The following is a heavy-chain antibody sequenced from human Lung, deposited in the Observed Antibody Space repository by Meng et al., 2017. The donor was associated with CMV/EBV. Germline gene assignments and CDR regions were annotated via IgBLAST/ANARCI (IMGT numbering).Heavy chain of an antibody. CDR3: AKDDTSGNGVYDAVDI. CDR2: IGSPGDT. Sequence: GGSXRLSCAAAGFTFSVHAMSWVRQAPGKGLKWVSTIGSPGDTFYADSVRGRFTISRDNSKNTLYLQMNSLRAEDTAVYYCAKDDTSGNGVYDAVDIWGQETMVTVSS. J-gene: IGHJ3*02. D-gene: IGHD2-8*01. V-gene: IGHV3-23*01. CDR1: GFTFSVHA.